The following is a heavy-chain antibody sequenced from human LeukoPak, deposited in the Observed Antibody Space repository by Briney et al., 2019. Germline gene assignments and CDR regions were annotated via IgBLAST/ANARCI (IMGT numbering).Heavy chain of an antibody. CDR3: ARPYYYGSGSYYIDY. CDR1: GYSFSSYW. V-gene: IGHV5-51*01. CDR2: IYPGDSDT. J-gene: IGHJ4*02. Sequence: GESLKISCKGSGYSFSSYWIGWVRQMPGKGVEWMGIIYPGDSDTRYSLSFQGQVTISADKSISTAYLQWGSLTASDTAMYYCARPYYYGSGSYYIDYWGQGTLVTVSS. D-gene: IGHD3-10*01.